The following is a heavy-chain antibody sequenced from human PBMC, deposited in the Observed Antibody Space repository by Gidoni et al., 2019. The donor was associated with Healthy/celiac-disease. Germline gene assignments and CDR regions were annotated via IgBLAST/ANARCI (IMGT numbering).Heavy chain of an antibody. Sequence: QVQLQQWGAGLLKPSETLSLTCAVYGGSFSGYYWSWIRQPPGKGLEWIGEIKHSGSTNYNPSLKSRVTISVDTSKNHFSLKLSSVTAADTAVYYCARGDGYNSSFDYWGQGTLVTVSS. CDR3: ARGDGYNSSFDY. D-gene: IGHD5-12*01. J-gene: IGHJ4*02. CDR1: GGSFSGYY. CDR2: IKHSGST. V-gene: IGHV4-34*01.